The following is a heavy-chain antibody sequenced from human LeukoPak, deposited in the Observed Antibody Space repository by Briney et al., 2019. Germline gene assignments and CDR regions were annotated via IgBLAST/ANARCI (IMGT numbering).Heavy chain of an antibody. D-gene: IGHD3-3*01. CDR3: ARDYDFWSGYGGAFDI. J-gene: IGHJ3*02. CDR1: GGSISSYY. V-gene: IGHV4-59*01. Sequence: SETLSLTCTVSGGSISSYYWSWIRQPPGKGLEWIGYIYYSGSTNYNPSLKSRVTISVDTSKNQFSLKLSSVTAADTAVYYCARDYDFWSGYGGAFDIWGQGTMVTVSS. CDR2: IYYSGST.